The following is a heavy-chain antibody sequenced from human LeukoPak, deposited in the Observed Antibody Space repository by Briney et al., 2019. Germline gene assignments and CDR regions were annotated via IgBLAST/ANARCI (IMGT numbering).Heavy chain of an antibody. V-gene: IGHV1-69*05. CDR1: GGTFSSYA. CDR3: ATSLPIDYYYMDV. J-gene: IGHJ6*03. D-gene: IGHD2-2*01. Sequence: SVKVSRKASGGTFSSYAISWVRQAPGQGLEWMGGIIPIFGTANYAQKFQGRVTITTDESTSTAYMELSSLRSEDTAVYYCATSLPIDYYYMDVWGKGTTVTVSS. CDR2: IIPIFGTA.